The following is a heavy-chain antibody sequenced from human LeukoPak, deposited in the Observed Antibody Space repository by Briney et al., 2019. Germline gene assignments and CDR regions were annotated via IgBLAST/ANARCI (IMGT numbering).Heavy chain of an antibody. V-gene: IGHV3-30*04. CDR2: ISYDGSNK. CDR1: GFTFRSYA. CDR3: ARGIMTPYYMDV. Sequence: GSLRLSCAASGFTFRSYAMHWVRQAPGKGLGWVAVISYDGSNKYYADSVKGRFTISRDNAKKSLSLQMNSLRAEDTAVYYCARGIMTPYYMDVWGKGTTVSVSS. D-gene: IGHD3-16*01. J-gene: IGHJ6*03.